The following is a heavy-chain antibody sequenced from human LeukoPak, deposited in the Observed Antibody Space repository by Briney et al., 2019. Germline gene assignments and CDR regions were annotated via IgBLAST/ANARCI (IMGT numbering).Heavy chain of an antibody. CDR3: ARDRLLWFGELFDH. J-gene: IGHJ4*02. V-gene: IGHV3-30*14. D-gene: IGHD3-10*01. Sequence: GRSLRLSCAASGFTFSSYAVHWVRQAPGRGLECLVLISYDGGNKYYADSVKGRFTISRDNSKSTLYLQMNSLTAEDTAVYYCARDRLLWFGELFDHWGQGTLVAVSS. CDR2: ISYDGGNK. CDR1: GFTFSSYA.